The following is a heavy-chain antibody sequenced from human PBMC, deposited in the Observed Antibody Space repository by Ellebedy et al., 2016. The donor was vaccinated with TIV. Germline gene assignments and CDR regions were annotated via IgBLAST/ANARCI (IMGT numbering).Heavy chain of an antibody. D-gene: IGHD2-21*02. CDR1: GGSISSSSYY. CDR3: ARQYCGGDCPYSIDY. Sequence: SETLSLXXTVSGGSISSSSYYWGWIRQPPGKGLEWIGSIYYSGSTYYNPSLKSRVTISVDTSKNQFSLKLSSVTAADTAVYYCARQYCGGDCPYSIDYWGQGTLVTVSS. CDR2: IYYSGST. V-gene: IGHV4-39*01. J-gene: IGHJ4*02.